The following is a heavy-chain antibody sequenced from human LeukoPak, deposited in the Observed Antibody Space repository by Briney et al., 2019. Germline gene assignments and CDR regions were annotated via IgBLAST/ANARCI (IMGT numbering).Heavy chain of an antibody. CDR2: IWYDGSNK. CDR3: ARFYSSSSPAFDI. D-gene: IGHD6-6*01. Sequence: PGRSLRLSCAASGFTFSSYGMHWVRQAPGKGLEWVAVIWYDGSNKYYADSVKGRFTISRDNSKNTLYLQMNSLRAEDTAMYYCARFYSSSSPAFDIWGQGTMVTVSS. CDR1: GFTFSSYG. V-gene: IGHV3-33*01. J-gene: IGHJ3*02.